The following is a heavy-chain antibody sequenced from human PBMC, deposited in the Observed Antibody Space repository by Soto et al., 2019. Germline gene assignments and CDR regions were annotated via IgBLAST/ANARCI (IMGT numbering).Heavy chain of an antibody. CDR1: GYTFTSYA. J-gene: IGHJ4*02. CDR2: INVGNGNT. CDR3: ARSVGAALSDY. D-gene: IGHD1-26*01. Sequence: ASVKVSCKASGYTFTSYAMHWVRQAPGQRLEWMGWINVGNGNTKYSQKFQGRVTITRDTSASTAYMELSSLRSEDTAVYYCARSVGAALSDYWAQGTLVTVSS. V-gene: IGHV1-3*01.